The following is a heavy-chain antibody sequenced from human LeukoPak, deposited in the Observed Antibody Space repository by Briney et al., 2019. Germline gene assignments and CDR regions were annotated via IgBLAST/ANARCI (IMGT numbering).Heavy chain of an antibody. J-gene: IGHJ5*02. CDR2: THPSGNT. Sequence: SETLSLSCTVSGGSNNSYYWSWIRQPPGKGLEWIGYTHPSGNTNYSPSLKSRVTISIDMSRNQFSLRLSSVTAADPAVYYCARKAPKKGWFDPWGQGTLVTVSS. V-gene: IGHV4-4*09. CDR3: ARKAPKKGWFDP. CDR1: GGSNNSYY.